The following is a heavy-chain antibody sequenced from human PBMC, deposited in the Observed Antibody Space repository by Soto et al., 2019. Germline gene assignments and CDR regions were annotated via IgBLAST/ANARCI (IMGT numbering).Heavy chain of an antibody. CDR3: ARVMYSSSWYWLDY. J-gene: IGHJ4*02. V-gene: IGHV3-72*01. Sequence: VQLVESGGGLVQPGGSLRLSCAASGFILTDHSMDWVRQAPGKGLEWVGRTRAKSNSYITEYAASVKGRFTISRDLSQNSLSLQMNSLKIEDTAMYFCARVMYSSSWYWLDYWGQGTLVTVSS. CDR1: GFILTDHS. D-gene: IGHD6-13*01. CDR2: TRAKSNSYIT.